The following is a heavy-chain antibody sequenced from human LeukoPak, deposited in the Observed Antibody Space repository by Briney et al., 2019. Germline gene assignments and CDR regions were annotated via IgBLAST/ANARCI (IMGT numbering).Heavy chain of an antibody. Sequence: GGSLRLSCAASGFTLSGHCMSWVRQAPGKGLEWVANINQGGSDKYYVDSVKGRFTISRDNANNLLYLQMNTLRDEDTAVYYCTRDRSRAEDDWGQGTLVTVSS. D-gene: IGHD1-14*01. J-gene: IGHJ4*02. CDR3: TRDRSRAEDD. CDR2: INQGGSDK. CDR1: GFTLSGHC. V-gene: IGHV3-7*01.